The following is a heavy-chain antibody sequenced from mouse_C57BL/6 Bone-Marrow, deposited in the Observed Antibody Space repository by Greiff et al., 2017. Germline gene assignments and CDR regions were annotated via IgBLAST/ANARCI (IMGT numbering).Heavy chain of an antibody. Sequence: QVQLQQSGPELVKPGASVKISCKASGYSFTSYYIHWVKQRPGQGLEWIGWIYPGSGNTKYNEKFKGKATLTADTSSSTAYMQLSSLTSEDSAVYYCASRRYYGSTYWYFDVWGTGTTVTVSS. V-gene: IGHV1-66*01. J-gene: IGHJ1*03. CDR1: GYSFTSYY. D-gene: IGHD1-1*01. CDR2: IYPGSGNT. CDR3: ASRRYYGSTYWYFDV.